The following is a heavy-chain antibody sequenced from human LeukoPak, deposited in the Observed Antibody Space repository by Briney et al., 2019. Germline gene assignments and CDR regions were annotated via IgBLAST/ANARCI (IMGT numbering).Heavy chain of an antibody. CDR3: ARSGGKAYYMDV. CDR1: GFTFSSHW. Sequence: GGSLRPSCTASGFTFSSHWMHWVRQAPGKGLVWVSRINSDGSTTNYADSVKGRFTISRDNAKNTLYLQMNSLRAEDTAIYYCARSGGKAYYMDVWGKGTTVTVAS. CDR2: INSDGSTT. V-gene: IGHV3-74*01. D-gene: IGHD3-10*01. J-gene: IGHJ6*03.